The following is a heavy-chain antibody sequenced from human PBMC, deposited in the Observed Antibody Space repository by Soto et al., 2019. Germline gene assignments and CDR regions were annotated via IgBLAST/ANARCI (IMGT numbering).Heavy chain of an antibody. CDR1: GGSISSYY. CDR3: ATTSSTRRYDFWSGYYDY. Sequence: SETLSLTCTVSGGSISSYYWSWIRQPPGKGLEWIGYIYYSGSTNYNPSLKSRVTISVDTSKNQFSLKLSSVTAADTAVYYCATTSSTRRYDFWSGYYDYWGQGTLVTVS. CDR2: IYYSGST. J-gene: IGHJ4*02. V-gene: IGHV4-59*08. D-gene: IGHD3-3*01.